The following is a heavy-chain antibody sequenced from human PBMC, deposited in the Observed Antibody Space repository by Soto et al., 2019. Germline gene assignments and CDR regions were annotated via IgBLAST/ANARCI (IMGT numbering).Heavy chain of an antibody. V-gene: IGHV6-1*01. J-gene: IGHJ6*02. CDR3: ARDSSSSWYYYYGMDV. D-gene: IGHD6-13*01. CDR2: TYYRSKWYN. Sequence: SQTLSLTGAISGDSVSSNSSAWNWIRQSPSRGLEWLGRTYYRSKWYNDYAVSVKSRITINPDTSKNQFSLQLNSVTPEDTAVYYCARDSSSSWYYYYGMDVWGQGTTVTAP. CDR1: GDSVSSNSSA.